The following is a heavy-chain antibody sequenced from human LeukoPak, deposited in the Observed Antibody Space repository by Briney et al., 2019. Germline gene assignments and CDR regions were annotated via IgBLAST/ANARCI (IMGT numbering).Heavy chain of an antibody. CDR2: ISSSSSYI. Sequence: GGSLRLSCAASGFTFSNYNMNWVRQAPGKGLEWVSSISSSSSYINHADSVKGRFTISRDNAKNSLYLQMNSLRAEDTAVYYCARGMAVAGDIDSWGQGTLVTVSS. CDR1: GFTFSNYN. V-gene: IGHV3-21*04. D-gene: IGHD6-19*01. J-gene: IGHJ4*02. CDR3: ARGMAVAGDIDS.